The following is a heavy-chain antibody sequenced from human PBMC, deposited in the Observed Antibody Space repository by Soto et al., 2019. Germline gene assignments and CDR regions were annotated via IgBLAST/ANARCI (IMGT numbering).Heavy chain of an antibody. CDR3: AKKPPGLAGSFDC. J-gene: IGHJ4*02. D-gene: IGHD6-19*01. V-gene: IGHV3-23*01. CDR1: GFTFSRYS. Sequence: GSLRLSCAASGFTFSRYSMGWVRQAPGKGLEWVSAISSSGASIYYADSVKGRFTISRDNSKNTVFLQMNSLRPEDTAVYYCAKKPPGLAGSFDCWGQGS. CDR2: ISSSGASI.